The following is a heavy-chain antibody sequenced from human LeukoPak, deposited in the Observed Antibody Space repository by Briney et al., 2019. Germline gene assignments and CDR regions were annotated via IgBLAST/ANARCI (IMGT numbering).Heavy chain of an antibody. Sequence: GGSLRLSCAASGFTFSSYGMHWVRQAPGKGLEWVAVISYDGSNKYYADSVKGRFTISRDNSKNTLYLQMNSLRAEDTAVYYCAKDLYAYYYGSGSYLDYWGQGTLVTVSS. CDR2: ISYDGSNK. J-gene: IGHJ4*02. D-gene: IGHD3-10*01. CDR3: AKDLYAYYYGSGSYLDY. CDR1: GFTFSSYG. V-gene: IGHV3-30*18.